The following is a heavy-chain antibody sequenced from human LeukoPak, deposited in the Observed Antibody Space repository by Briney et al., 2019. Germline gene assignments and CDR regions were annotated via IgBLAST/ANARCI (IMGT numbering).Heavy chain of an antibody. J-gene: IGHJ4*02. Sequence: GGSLRLSCEASGFSFSSYWMSWVRLAPGKGPEWVANIKQDESEKYSVDSVKGRFTISRDNSKNTLYLQMNSLRAEDTAVYYCAKDPIRNTVAGNRFDYWGQGTLVTVSS. CDR3: AKDPIRNTVAGNRFDY. CDR2: IKQDESEK. D-gene: IGHD6-19*01. V-gene: IGHV3-7*03. CDR1: GFSFSSYW.